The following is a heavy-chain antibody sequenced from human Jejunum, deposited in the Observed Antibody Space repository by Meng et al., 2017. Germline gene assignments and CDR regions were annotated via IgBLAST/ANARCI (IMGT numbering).Heavy chain of an antibody. CDR2: IRSKTYSGTT. D-gene: IGHD1-26*01. V-gene: IGHV3-49*04. CDR1: GFTFGDYV. Sequence: GESLKISCTASGFTFGDYVMNWVRQAPGKGLEWVGFIRSKTYSGTTEYAASVKGRFTISRDDSKSIAYLQMNSLKTEDTAVYYCTRDYFGGTHYGPRVFDIWGQGTMVTVSS. J-gene: IGHJ3*02. CDR3: TRDYFGGTHYGPRVFDI.